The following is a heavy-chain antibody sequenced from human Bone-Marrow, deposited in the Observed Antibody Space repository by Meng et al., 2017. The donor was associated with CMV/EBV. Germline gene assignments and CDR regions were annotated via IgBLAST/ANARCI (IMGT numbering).Heavy chain of an antibody. CDR3: ARDRFNYYDSSGYWYEYFQH. D-gene: IGHD3-22*01. CDR1: GFTFSSYG. CDR2: IRYDGSNK. V-gene: IGHV3-30*02. Sequence: GGSLRLSCAASGFTFSSYGMHWVRQAPGKGLEWVAFIRYDGSNKYYADSVKGRFTISRDNAKNSLYLQMNSLRAEDAAVYYCARDRFNYYDSSGYWYEYFQHWGQGTLVTVSS. J-gene: IGHJ1*01.